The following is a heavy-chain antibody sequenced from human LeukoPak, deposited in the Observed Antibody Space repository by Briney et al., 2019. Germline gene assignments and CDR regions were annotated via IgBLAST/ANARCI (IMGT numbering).Heavy chain of an antibody. CDR2: INPSGGST. V-gene: IGHV1-46*01. D-gene: IGHD3-10*01. CDR3: ARVAGGYFSFDY. J-gene: IGHJ4*02. Sequence: AAVHVSCKSSGYTFTSYYMHWVRQAPGQELEWMGIINPSGGSTSYAQKSQGRVTMTRDTSTSPVYMELSSVRSEDKAVYYCARVAGGYFSFDYWGQGTLVTVSS. CDR1: GYTFTSYY.